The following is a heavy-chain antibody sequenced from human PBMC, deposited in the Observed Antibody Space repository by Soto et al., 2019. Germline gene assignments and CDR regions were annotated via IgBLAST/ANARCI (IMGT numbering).Heavy chain of an antibody. CDR3: GHRQSSGYFDY. D-gene: IGHD6-6*01. Sequence: QITLKESGPTLVKPTQTLTLTCTFSGFSLSTSGVGVGWIRQPPGKALEWLALIYWDDDKRYSPSLKSRLTITKDTSRNQVILTMTNVDPVDTATYYCGHRQSSGYFDYWGQGTLVTVS. CDR1: GFSLSTSGVG. J-gene: IGHJ4*02. CDR2: IYWDDDK. V-gene: IGHV2-5*02.